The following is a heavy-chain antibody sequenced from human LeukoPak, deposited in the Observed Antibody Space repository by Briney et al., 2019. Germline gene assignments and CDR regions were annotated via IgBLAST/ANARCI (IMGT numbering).Heavy chain of an antibody. V-gene: IGHV1-8*01. D-gene: IGHD6-13*01. CDR3: ARGGYSSSWYYPSYYYGMDV. Sequence: GASVTVSCKASGYTFTSYDINWVRQATGQGLEWMGWMNPNSGNTGYAQKFQGRVTMTRNTSISTAYMELSSLRSEDTAVYYCARGGYSSSWYYPSYYYGMDVWGQGTTVTVSS. CDR1: GYTFTSYD. J-gene: IGHJ6*02. CDR2: MNPNSGNT.